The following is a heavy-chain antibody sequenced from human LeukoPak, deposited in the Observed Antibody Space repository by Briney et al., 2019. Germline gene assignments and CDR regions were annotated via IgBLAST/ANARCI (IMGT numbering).Heavy chain of an antibody. V-gene: IGHV3-66*01. CDR3: AREGPYYYGSVLDP. D-gene: IGHD3-10*01. CDR2: IYSGGST. Sequence: GGSLRLSCAASGFTVSSNYMSWVRQAPGKGLEWVSVIYSGGSTYYADSVKGRFTISRDNSKNTLYLQMNSLRAEDTAVYYCAREGPYYYGSVLDPWGQGTLVTVSS. CDR1: GFTVSSNY. J-gene: IGHJ5*02.